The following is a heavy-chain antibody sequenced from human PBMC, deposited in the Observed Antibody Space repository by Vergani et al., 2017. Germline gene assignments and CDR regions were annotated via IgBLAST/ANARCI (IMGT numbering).Heavy chain of an antibody. CDR2: IIPIFGTA. Sequence: QVQLVQSGAEVKKPGSSVKVSCKAAGGTFSSYAISWVRQAPGQGLEWMGGIIPIFGTANYAQKFQGRVTITADKSTSTAYMELSSLRSEDTAVYYCARGDIVVVPAGSYYYYYMDVWGKGTTVTVSS. J-gene: IGHJ6*03. CDR3: ARGDIVVVPAGSYYYYYMDV. CDR1: GGTFSSYA. V-gene: IGHV1-69*14. D-gene: IGHD2-2*01.